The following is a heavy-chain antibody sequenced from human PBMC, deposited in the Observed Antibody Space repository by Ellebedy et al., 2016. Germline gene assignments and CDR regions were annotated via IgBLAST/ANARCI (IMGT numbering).Heavy chain of an antibody. J-gene: IGHJ4*02. CDR3: ARGVCTGGNCNFDY. D-gene: IGHD2-8*02. CDR2: INPNSGDT. V-gene: IGHV1-2*02. CDR1: GYTFTGYY. Sequence: ASVKVSXXASGYTFTGYYIHWVRQAPGQGLEWMGWINPNSGDTNSAQRFQGRVTMTRDTSISTAYMEVNSLRSDDTAVYYCARGVCTGGNCNFDYWGQGTLVTVSS.